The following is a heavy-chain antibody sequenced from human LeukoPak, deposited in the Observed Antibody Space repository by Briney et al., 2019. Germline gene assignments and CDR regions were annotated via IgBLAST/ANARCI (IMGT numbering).Heavy chain of an antibody. D-gene: IGHD3-22*01. CDR1: GGTFSSYA. CDR2: IIPIFGTA. CDR3: ARHDSLSTYYYDSSGYYSWYFDL. V-gene: IGHV1-69*13. J-gene: IGHJ2*01. Sequence: SVKVSCKASGGTFSSYAISWARQAPGQGLEWMGGIIPIFGTASYAQKFQGRVTITADESTSTAYMELSSLRSEDTAVYYCARHDSLSTYYYDSSGYYSWYFDLWGRGTLVTVSS.